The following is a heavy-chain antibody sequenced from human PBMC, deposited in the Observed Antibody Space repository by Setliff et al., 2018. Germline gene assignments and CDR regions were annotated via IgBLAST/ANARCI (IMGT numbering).Heavy chain of an antibody. CDR1: GGSISSRSYY. D-gene: IGHD3-22*01. Sequence: SETLSLTCTVSGGSISSRSYYWGWIRQPPGKGLEWIGSLFDGGSAYYSPSLKSRASISLDASKNQFALKLTSATAADTAVYYCARDPHYDPTYSLPGHAFDFWGQGIMVTVSS. CDR2: LFDGGSA. J-gene: IGHJ3*01. CDR3: ARDPHYDPTYSLPGHAFDF. V-gene: IGHV4-39*06.